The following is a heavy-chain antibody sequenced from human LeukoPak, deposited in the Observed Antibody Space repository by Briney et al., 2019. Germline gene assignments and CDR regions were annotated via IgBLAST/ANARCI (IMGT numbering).Heavy chain of an antibody. J-gene: IGHJ4*02. CDR2: ISSDGSNK. D-gene: IGHD3-10*01. CDR1: GFTFSSSG. Sequence: GRSLRLSCAASGFTFSSSGMHWVRQAPGKGLEWVALISSDGSNKYYADPLKGRFTISRDNSENTLYLQMNSLRPEDTAVYYCHYSGYWGQGTLVTVSS. CDR3: HYSGY. V-gene: IGHV3-30*03.